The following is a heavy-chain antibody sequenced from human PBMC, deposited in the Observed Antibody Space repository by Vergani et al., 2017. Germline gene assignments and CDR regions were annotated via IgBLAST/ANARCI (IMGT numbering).Heavy chain of an antibody. J-gene: IGHJ3*01. CDR2: INSDGSST. V-gene: IGHV3-74*01. Sequence: EVQLVESGGGLVQPGGSLRLSCAASGFTFSSYWMHWVRQAPGKGLVWVSRINSDGSSTSYADSVKGRFTISRDNAKNTLYLQMNSLRAEDTAVYYCASDYCTSTSCYTDAFDFWGQGTMVTVSS. D-gene: IGHD2-2*02. CDR3: ASDYCTSTSCYTDAFDF. CDR1: GFTFSSYW.